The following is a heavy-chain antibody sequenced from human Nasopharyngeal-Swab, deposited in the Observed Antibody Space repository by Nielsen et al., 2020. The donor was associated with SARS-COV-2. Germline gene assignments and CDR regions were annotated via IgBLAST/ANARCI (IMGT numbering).Heavy chain of an antibody. CDR3: ARARLRFYYYYMDV. Sequence: RQAPGKGLEWIGYIYYSGSTNYNPSLKSRVTISVDTSKNQFSLKLSSVTAADTAVYYCARARLRFYYYYMDVWGKGTTVTVSS. V-gene: IGHV4-59*01. J-gene: IGHJ6*03. D-gene: IGHD5-12*01. CDR2: IYYSGST.